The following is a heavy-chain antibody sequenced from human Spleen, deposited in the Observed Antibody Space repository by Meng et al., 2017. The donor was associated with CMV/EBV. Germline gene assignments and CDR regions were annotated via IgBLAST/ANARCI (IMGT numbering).Heavy chain of an antibody. V-gene: IGHV4-34*01. D-gene: IGHD2-2*01. CDR1: GGSFSDYY. Sequence: GSLRLSCAVYGGSFSDYYWSWIRQPPGKGLEWIGEINHSGSTNYNPSLKSRVTISVDTSKNQFSLKLSSVTAADTAFYYCARGQIVVVPAAISLLDYWGQGTLVTVSS. J-gene: IGHJ4*02. CDR3: ARGQIVVVPAAISLLDY. CDR2: INHSGST.